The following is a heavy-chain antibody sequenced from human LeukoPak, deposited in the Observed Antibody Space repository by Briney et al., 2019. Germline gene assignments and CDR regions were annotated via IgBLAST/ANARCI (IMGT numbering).Heavy chain of an antibody. V-gene: IGHV3-30*18. CDR1: GFTVCYYR. Sequence: TGGSLRLSCAASGFTVCYYRMHWVRQAPGKGLEWLAVVSYDGRAKNYADSVKGRLTISRDNSRNTLYLQMNSLRDADTAVYYCAKMLGRTGRIYYGMDGWGQGTTVTVSS. CDR3: AKMLGRTGRIYYGMDG. D-gene: IGHD2-15*01. CDR2: VSYDGRAK. J-gene: IGHJ6*02.